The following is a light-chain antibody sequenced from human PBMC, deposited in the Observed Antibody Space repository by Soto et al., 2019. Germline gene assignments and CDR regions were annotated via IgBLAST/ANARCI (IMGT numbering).Light chain of an antibody. CDR2: ATS. J-gene: IGKJ1*01. CDR1: QNIDVY. Sequence: DIQWTQSPSSLSASVGDRVTITCRASQNIDVYLSWYQQKPGIAPKLLIYATSTLQSGVPSRFSGSGSGTDFTLAISSLLPEDFATYYCQENYGGPTFGQGTKVEFK. V-gene: IGKV1-39*01. CDR3: QENYGGPT.